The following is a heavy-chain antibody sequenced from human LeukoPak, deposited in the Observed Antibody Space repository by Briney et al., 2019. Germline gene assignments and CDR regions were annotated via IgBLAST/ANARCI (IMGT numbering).Heavy chain of an antibody. Sequence: SEPLSLTCTVSVGSTRHYSYYWGWIRQPPGKGLEWLGSMYYTGSTYDNPSLESRVTISVDTSKNQFSLRLSSETAADTAVYYCARHTVVARGRRLADYFDYWGQGTLVTVSS. CDR3: ARHTVVARGRRLADYFDY. J-gene: IGHJ4*02. CDR1: VGSTRHYSYY. V-gene: IGHV4-39*01. CDR2: MYYTGST. D-gene: IGHD2-15*01.